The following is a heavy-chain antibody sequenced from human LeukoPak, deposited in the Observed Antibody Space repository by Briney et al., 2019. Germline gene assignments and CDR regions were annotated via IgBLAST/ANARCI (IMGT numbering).Heavy chain of an antibody. D-gene: IGHD6-13*01. CDR2: ISGSGGST. J-gene: IGHJ6*02. Sequence: PGGSLRLSCAASGFTFSSYAMSWVRQAPGKGLEWVSAISGSGGSTYYADSVKGRFTISRDNSKNTLYLQMNGLRAEDTAVYYCAKASGDSSSWWVEDYYYGMDVWGQGTTVTVSS. CDR3: AKASGDSSSWWVEDYYYGMDV. V-gene: IGHV3-23*01. CDR1: GFTFSSYA.